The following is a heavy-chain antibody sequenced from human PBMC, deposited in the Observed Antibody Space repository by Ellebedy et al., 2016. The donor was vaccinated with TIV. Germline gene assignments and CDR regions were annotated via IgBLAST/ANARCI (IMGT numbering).Heavy chain of an antibody. D-gene: IGHD6-19*01. Sequence: MPSETLSLTCTVSGGSISTYYWSRIRQPPGKGLEWIGYIYYSGSTDYNPSLKSRVTISVDTSKNQFSLNLSSVTAADTAVYYCARGGGYSSGWSYWGQGALVTVSS. CDR2: IYYSGST. CDR3: ARGGGYSSGWSY. CDR1: GGSISTYY. J-gene: IGHJ4*02. V-gene: IGHV4-59*01.